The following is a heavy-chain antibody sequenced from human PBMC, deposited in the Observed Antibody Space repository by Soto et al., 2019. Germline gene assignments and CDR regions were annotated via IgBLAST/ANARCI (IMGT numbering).Heavy chain of an antibody. D-gene: IGHD3-22*01. CDR1: GGTFSSYA. V-gene: IGHV1-69*05. J-gene: IGHJ6*02. CDR2: IIPIFGTA. Sequence: SVKVSCKASGGTFSSYAISWVRQAPGQGLEWMGGIIPIFGTANYAQKFQGRVTMTTDTPTNTAYMELRSLRSDDTAVYYCARDREYYYDSSGNYYYHYGMDVWGQGTTVTVSS. CDR3: ARDREYYYDSSGNYYYHYGMDV.